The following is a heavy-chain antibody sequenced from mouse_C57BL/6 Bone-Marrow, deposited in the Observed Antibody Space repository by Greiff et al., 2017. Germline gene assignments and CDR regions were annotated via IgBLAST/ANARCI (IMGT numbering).Heavy chain of an antibody. CDR3: ARYYGSSDWDFDF. CDR2: IYPRDGST. J-gene: IGHJ1*03. D-gene: IGHD1-1*01. CDR1: GYTFTSYD. Sequence: VQLQQSGPVLVRPGASVKMSCKASGYTFTSYDINWVKQRPGQGLEWIGWIYPRDGSTKYNEKFKGKATLTVDTSSSTAYMELHSLTSEDSAVYFCARYYGSSDWDFDFWGTGTSVTVSS. V-gene: IGHV1-85*01.